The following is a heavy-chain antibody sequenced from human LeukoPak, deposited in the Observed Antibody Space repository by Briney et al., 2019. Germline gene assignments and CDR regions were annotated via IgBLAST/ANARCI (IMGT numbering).Heavy chain of an antibody. D-gene: IGHD6-6*01. CDR3: ARVGAPRSSDYYYYMDV. CDR1: GFTFNSYA. J-gene: IGHJ6*03. CDR2: ISYDGSNK. Sequence: GGSLRLSCAASGFTFNSYAMHWVRQAPGKGLEWVAVISYDGSNKYYADSVKGRFTISRDNSKNTLYLQMNSLRAEDTAVYYCARVGAPRSSDYYYYMDVWGKGTTVTVSS. V-gene: IGHV3-30-3*01.